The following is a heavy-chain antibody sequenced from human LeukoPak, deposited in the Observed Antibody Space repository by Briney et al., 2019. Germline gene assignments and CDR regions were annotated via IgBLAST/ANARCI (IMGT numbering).Heavy chain of an antibody. CDR1: GYSFTSYW. J-gene: IGHJ4*02. CDR2: IYPGDSDT. CDR3: ASQYSGYDYFDY. Sequence: TAGESRLISCIWCGYSFTSYWIGWVRPMPGKCVEWMGIIYPGDSDTRSSPSFQGQVTISANHSISTAYLQQTNLMASDTAISYCASQYSGYDYFDYWGQGTLVTVSS. D-gene: IGHD5-12*01. V-gene: IGHV5-51*01.